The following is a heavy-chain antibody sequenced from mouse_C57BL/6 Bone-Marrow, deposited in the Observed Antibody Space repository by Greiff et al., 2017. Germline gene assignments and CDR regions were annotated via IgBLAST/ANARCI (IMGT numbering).Heavy chain of an antibody. Sequence: VQLQESGAELVKPGASVKMSCKASGYTFTTYPIEWMKQNHGKSLEWIGNFHPYNDDTKYNEKFKGKATLTVEKSSSTVYLELSRLTSDDSAGYYCARGDSNYFAWFAYWGQGTLVTVSA. CDR1: GYTFTTYP. CDR2: FHPYNDDT. V-gene: IGHV1-47*01. CDR3: ARGDSNYFAWFAY. J-gene: IGHJ3*01. D-gene: IGHD2-5*01.